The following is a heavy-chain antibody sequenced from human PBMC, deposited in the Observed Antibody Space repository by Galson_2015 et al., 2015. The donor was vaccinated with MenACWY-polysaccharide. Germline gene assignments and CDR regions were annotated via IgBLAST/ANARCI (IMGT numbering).Heavy chain of an antibody. D-gene: IGHD2-2*02. CDR3: AKVDCGSSGCNRIGS. CDR2: ITGSGDGA. CDR1: GFTFSNYA. V-gene: IGHV3-23*01. Sequence: SLRLSCAASGFTFSNYAMSWVRQTPGEGLEWVSTITGSGDGAVYGDSVKGRFTTSRDNSKNTLYLHMNSLRTEDTAIYFCAKVDCGSSGCNRIGSWGPGIQVTLSS. J-gene: IGHJ4*02.